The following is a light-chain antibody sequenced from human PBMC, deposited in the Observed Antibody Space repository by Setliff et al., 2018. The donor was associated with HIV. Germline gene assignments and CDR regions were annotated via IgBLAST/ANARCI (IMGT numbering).Light chain of an antibody. J-gene: IGLJ1*01. CDR2: DVS. CDR3: SSYTSTSTLYV. CDR1: SSDIGGYNY. Sequence: QSALPQPASVSGSPGQSITTSCTGTSSDIGGYNYVSWYQQHPGKAPKLMIYDVSDRPSGVSNRFSGSKSGNTASLTISGLQAEDEADYSCSSYTSTSTLYVFGTGTKVTVL. V-gene: IGLV2-14*03.